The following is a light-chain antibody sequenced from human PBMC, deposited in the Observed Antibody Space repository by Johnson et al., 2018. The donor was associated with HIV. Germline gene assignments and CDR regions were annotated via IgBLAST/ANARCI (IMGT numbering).Light chain of an antibody. Sequence: QSVLTQPPSVSAAPGQKVTISCSGSNSNIGNNYVSWYQQLPGTAHKLLIYDNNKRPSGIPDRFSGSKSGTSATLGITGLQTGDEADNYCGTWDSSLRGGVFGSGTEVTVL. CDR3: GTWDSSLRGGV. CDR2: DNN. J-gene: IGLJ1*01. V-gene: IGLV1-51*01. CDR1: NSNIGNNY.